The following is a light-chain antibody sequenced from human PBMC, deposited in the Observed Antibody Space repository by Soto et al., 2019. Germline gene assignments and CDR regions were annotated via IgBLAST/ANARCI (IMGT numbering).Light chain of an antibody. V-gene: IGKV3-15*01. J-gene: IGKJ5*01. CDR1: QNIGRK. CDR3: QQYDRWFSIT. CDR2: DAS. Sequence: IVITQSPATLSVSPVERATLSCRASQNIGRKIVWYQQKAGQAPRPLIFDASTRATGIPARFSGSGSGTEFTLTISRLEPEDFAVYYCQQYDRWFSITFGQGT.